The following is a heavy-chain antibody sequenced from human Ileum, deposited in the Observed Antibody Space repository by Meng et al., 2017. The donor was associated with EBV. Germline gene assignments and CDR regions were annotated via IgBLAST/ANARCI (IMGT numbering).Heavy chain of an antibody. J-gene: IGHJ4*02. Sequence: QGPLQQRGAGRLRPSETRSPTCAVDGGSFSCYYWSWIRQPPGKGLEWIGEINHSGSTNYNPSLKSRVTISVDTSKNQFSLRLSAVTAADTAVYYCASNGAFSLDHWGQGTLVTVSS. V-gene: IGHV4-34*01. CDR3: ASNGAFSLDH. CDR2: INHSGST. D-gene: IGHD2-8*01. CDR1: GGSFSCYY.